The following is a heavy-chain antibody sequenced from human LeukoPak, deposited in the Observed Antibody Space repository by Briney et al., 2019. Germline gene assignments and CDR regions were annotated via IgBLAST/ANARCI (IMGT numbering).Heavy chain of an antibody. CDR2: IYYTGIT. V-gene: IGHV4-59*01. D-gene: IGHD4-17*01. CDR3: ATSGATTVTTWGGSWFDP. CDR1: GDSIRSYY. J-gene: IGHJ5*02. Sequence: SETLSLTCTVSGDSIRSYYWSWIRQPPGKGLEWIGYIYYTGITNYSPSLTSRVTISADTSKNQFSLKLSSVTAADTAVYYCATSGATTVTTWGGSWFDPWGQGTLVTVSS.